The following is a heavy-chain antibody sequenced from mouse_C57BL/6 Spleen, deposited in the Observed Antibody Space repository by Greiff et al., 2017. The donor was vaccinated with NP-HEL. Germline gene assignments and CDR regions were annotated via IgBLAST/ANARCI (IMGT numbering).Heavy chain of an antibody. CDR2: IDAEDGET. CDR3: ARGGVVDAYYFDY. Sequence: VQLQQSGAELVKPGASVKLSCTASGFNIKDYYMHWVKQRTEQGREWIGRIDAEDGETKYAPKFQGKATITANTSSNTAYLKLSSLTSEDTAVYYCARGGVVDAYYFDYWGQGTTLTVSS. J-gene: IGHJ2*01. CDR1: GFNIKDYY. V-gene: IGHV14-2*01. D-gene: IGHD1-1*01.